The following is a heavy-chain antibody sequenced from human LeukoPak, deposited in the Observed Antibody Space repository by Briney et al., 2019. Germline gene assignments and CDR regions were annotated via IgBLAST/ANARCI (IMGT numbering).Heavy chain of an antibody. CDR3: ARRILWFGGKEFDY. D-gene: IGHD3-10*01. CDR2: ISSSSSYI. CDR1: GFTFSSYS. Sequence: GGSLRLPCAASGFTFSSYSMNWVRQAPGKGLEWVSSISSSSSYIYYADSVKGRFTISRDNAKNSLYLQMNSLRAEDTAVYYCARRILWFGGKEFDYWGQGTLVTVSS. J-gene: IGHJ4*02. V-gene: IGHV3-21*01.